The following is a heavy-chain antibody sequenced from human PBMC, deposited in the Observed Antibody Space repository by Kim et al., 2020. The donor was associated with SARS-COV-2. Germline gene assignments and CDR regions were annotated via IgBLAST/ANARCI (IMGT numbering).Heavy chain of an antibody. D-gene: IGHD6-6*01. CDR1: GGTFSSYA. V-gene: IGHV1-69*13. Sequence: SVKVSCKASGGTFSSYAISWVRQAPGQGLEWMGGIIPIFGTANYAQKFQGRVTITADESTSTAYMELSSLRSEDTAVYYCARVPPSYSSSSNYFDYWGQGTLVTVSS. CDR2: IIPIFGTA. J-gene: IGHJ4*02. CDR3: ARVPPSYSSSSNYFDY.